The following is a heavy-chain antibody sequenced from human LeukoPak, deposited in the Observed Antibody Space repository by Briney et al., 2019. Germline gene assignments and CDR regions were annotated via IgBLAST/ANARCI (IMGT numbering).Heavy chain of an antibody. CDR3: ARDAHDYLLLFDY. Sequence: SETLSLTCTVSGGSISSGSYYWSWIRQPAGKGLEWIGRIYTSGSTNYNPSLKSRVTISVDTSENQFSLKLSSVTAADTAVSYCARDAHDYLLLFDYWGQGTLVTVSS. V-gene: IGHV4-61*02. D-gene: IGHD4-11*01. J-gene: IGHJ4*02. CDR1: GGSISSGSYY. CDR2: IYTSGST.